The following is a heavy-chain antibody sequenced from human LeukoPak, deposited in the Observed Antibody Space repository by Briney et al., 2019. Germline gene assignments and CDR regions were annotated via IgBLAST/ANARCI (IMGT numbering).Heavy chain of an antibody. CDR3: ARASGGSSWYRY. V-gene: IGHV3-48*03. Sequence: PGGSLRLSCAASGFTFSSYEMNWVRQAPGKGLEWVSYISSSGSTIYYADSVKGRFTISRDNAKNSLYLQMNSLRAEDTAVYYCARASGGSSWYRYWGQGTLVTVSS. J-gene: IGHJ4*02. CDR2: ISSSGSTI. CDR1: GFTFSSYE. D-gene: IGHD6-13*01.